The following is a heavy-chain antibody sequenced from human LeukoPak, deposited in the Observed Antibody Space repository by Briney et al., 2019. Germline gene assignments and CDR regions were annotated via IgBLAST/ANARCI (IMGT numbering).Heavy chain of an antibody. V-gene: IGHV3-53*01. CDR3: ARAGPISYSSGWYPFDY. CDR1: GFTVSSNY. CDR2: IYSGGST. D-gene: IGHD6-19*01. J-gene: IGHJ4*02. Sequence: GGSLRLSCAASGFTVSSNYMSWVRQAPGKGLEWVSVIYSGGSTYYADSVKGRFTISRDNSKNTLYLQMNSLRAEDTAVYYCARAGPISYSSGWYPFDYWGQGTLVTVSS.